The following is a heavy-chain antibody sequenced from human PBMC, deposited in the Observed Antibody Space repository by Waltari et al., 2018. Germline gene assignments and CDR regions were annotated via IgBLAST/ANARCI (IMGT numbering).Heavy chain of an antibody. D-gene: IGHD2-15*01. CDR2: IKPDGSEK. Sequence: EVQLVESGGGLVQPGESLRLSCVASGFTFSSFWMSWVRQGPGKGLEWVANIKPDGSEKYYVDSVRGRFTISRDNAKNSLYLQMNSLRAEDTAVYYCAIGGLDAFDMWGQGTMVTVSS. CDR1: GFTFSSFW. J-gene: IGHJ3*02. V-gene: IGHV3-7*01. CDR3: AIGGLDAFDM.